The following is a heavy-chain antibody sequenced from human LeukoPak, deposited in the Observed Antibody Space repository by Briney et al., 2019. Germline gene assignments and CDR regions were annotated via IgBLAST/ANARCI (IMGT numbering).Heavy chain of an antibody. J-gene: IGHJ4*02. D-gene: IGHD6-13*01. Sequence: GGSLRLSCAASGFTFSSYSMNWVRQAPGKGLEWISYISSNTRTIHYADSVKGRFTISRDNAKNSLYLQMNSLRAEDTAVYYCARTLPGYSSSWTFDYWGQGTLVTVSS. CDR3: ARTLPGYSSSWTFDY. CDR2: ISSNTRTI. V-gene: IGHV3-48*04. CDR1: GFTFSSYS.